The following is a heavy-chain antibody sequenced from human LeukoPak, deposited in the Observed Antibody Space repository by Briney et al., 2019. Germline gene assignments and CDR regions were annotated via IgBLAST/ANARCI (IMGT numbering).Heavy chain of an antibody. CDR2: IYYSGST. V-gene: IGHV4-39*01. D-gene: IGHD4-11*01. CDR1: GGSISSTSYY. CDR3: ATPGHGRPLYRFDY. Sequence: PSDTLSLTCTVSGGSISSTSYYWGWIRQPPGKGLEWIATIYYSGSTYYNPSLKSRVTISVDTSKNQFSLKLTSVTAADTAVYYCATPGHGRPLYRFDYWGQGTLVTVSS. J-gene: IGHJ4*02.